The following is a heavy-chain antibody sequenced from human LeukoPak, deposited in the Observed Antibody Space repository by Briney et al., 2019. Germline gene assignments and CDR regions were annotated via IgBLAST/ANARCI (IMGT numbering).Heavy chain of an antibody. CDR3: AKDSSLYGTSWWGNYFDY. Sequence: PGGSLRLSCATSGFTYSSYAMTWVRQAPGRGLEWVSAITGDGQSTYYTDSVKGRFTISSDNSKNTLYLQMNSLRAEDTAVYYCAKDSSLYGTSWWGNYFDYWGQGTLVTVSS. D-gene: IGHD6-13*01. V-gene: IGHV3-23*01. CDR2: ITGDGQST. CDR1: GFTYSSYA. J-gene: IGHJ4*02.